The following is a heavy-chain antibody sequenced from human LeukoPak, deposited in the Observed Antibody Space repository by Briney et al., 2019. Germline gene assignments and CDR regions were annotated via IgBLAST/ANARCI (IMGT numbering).Heavy chain of an antibody. CDR2: INDSGST. D-gene: IGHD3/OR15-3a*01. CDR3: ARQTGSGLFILP. J-gene: IGHJ4*02. Sequence: SETLSLTCAVYGGSFSGHYWTWIRQPQPPGTGLEWIGEINDSGSTNYNSSLKSRVTISVDTSKNQFSLKLASVTAADTAVYYCARQTGSGLFILPGGQGTLVTVSS. CDR1: GGSFSGHY. V-gene: IGHV4-34*01.